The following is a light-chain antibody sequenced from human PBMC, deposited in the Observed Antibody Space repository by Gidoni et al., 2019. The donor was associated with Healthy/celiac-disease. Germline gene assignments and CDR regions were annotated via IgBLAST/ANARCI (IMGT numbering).Light chain of an antibody. Sequence: DIVMPQSPLSLPVTPGEPASISRRSSKSLLHSNGYNYLDWYQQKTGQSPQLLIYLGSNRAAGVPDRFSGSGSGTDFTLKISRVEAEDVGVYYCMQALQTPWTFGQGTKLEIK. CDR1: KSLLHSNGYNY. CDR2: LGS. J-gene: IGKJ2*02. V-gene: IGKV2-28*01. CDR3: MQALQTPWT.